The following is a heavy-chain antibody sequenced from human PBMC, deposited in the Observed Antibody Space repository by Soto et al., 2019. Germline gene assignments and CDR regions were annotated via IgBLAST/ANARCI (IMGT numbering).Heavy chain of an antibody. Sequence: PEGSLRLSCAASGFTFSSYWMSWVRQAPGKGLEWVANIKQDGSDKYYVDSVKGRFTISRDNAKNSLYLQMNSLRAEDTAVYYCARGAIFGVIIMDYWGQGTLVTVS. J-gene: IGHJ4*02. CDR3: ARGAIFGVIIMDY. D-gene: IGHD3-3*01. CDR1: GFTFSSYW. CDR2: IKQDGSDK. V-gene: IGHV3-7*03.